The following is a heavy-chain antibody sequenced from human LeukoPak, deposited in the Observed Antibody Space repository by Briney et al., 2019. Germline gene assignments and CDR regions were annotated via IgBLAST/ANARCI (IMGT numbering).Heavy chain of an antibody. J-gene: IGHJ4*02. V-gene: IGHV1-2*02. D-gene: IGHD3-22*01. CDR3: ARVRYYYDSSGTFDY. CDR1: GYSFTDKY. Sequence: ASVKVSCKASGYSFTDKYLHWVRQAPGQGLEWMGWINPKSGGTNYAQKFQGRVTMTTDTSISTAYMELSRLRSDDTAVYYCARVRYYYDSSGTFDYWGQGTLVTVSS. CDR2: INPKSGGT.